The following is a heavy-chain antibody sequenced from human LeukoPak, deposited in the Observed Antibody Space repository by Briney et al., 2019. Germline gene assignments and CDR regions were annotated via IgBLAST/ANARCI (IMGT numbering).Heavy chain of an antibody. Sequence: GGSLRLSCAASGFTFSGSAMHWVRQASGKGLEWVGRIRSKANSYATAYAASVKGRFTISRDDSKNTAYLQMNNLKTEDTAVYYCQTYYYDSSGYFNFDYWGQGTLVTVSS. J-gene: IGHJ4*02. CDR2: IRSKANSYAT. CDR1: GFTFSGSA. D-gene: IGHD3-22*01. V-gene: IGHV3-73*01. CDR3: QTYYYDSSGYFNFDY.